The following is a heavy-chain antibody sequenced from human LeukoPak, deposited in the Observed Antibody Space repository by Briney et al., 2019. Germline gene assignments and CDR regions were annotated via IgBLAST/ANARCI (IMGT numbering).Heavy chain of an antibody. Sequence: ASVKVSCKASGYTFTSYDINWVRQATGQGLESMGWMNPNSGGTNYEQMFQGRVTMTRDTSISTAYMELSRLTPDDTAVYYCARDQAYSSSPTASPNHYSHGMDVWGQGTTVTVSS. J-gene: IGHJ6*02. V-gene: IGHV1-2*02. D-gene: IGHD6-6*01. CDR1: GYTFTSYD. CDR2: MNPNSGGT. CDR3: ARDQAYSSSPTASPNHYSHGMDV.